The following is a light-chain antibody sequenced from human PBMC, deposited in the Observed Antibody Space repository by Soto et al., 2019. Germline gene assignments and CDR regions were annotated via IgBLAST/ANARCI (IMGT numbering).Light chain of an antibody. CDR1: ESIDNW. J-gene: IGKJ1*01. CDR3: QHYKMYSPWT. Sequence: DIQLTQSPSTLSASVGDAVTITCRASESIDNWLAWYQQRPGKAPKLLIYDVSSLQSGVPSRFSGSGSGTEFTLTISSLQPDDFATYYCQHYKMYSPWTFGQGTKVDNK. V-gene: IGKV1-5*01. CDR2: DVS.